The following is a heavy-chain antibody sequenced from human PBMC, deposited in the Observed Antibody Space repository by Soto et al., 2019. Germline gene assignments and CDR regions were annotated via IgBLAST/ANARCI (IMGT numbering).Heavy chain of an antibody. CDR3: AKLYSSSSAY. V-gene: IGHV3-23*01. CDR2: ISGSGDST. CDR1: GFTFSNYA. J-gene: IGHJ4*02. D-gene: IGHD6-6*01. Sequence: PGGSLRLSCAASGFTFSNYAMTWVRQTPGKGLEWVSAISGSGDSTYYADSVKGRFTISRDNSKNTLYLHMNSLGAEDTAVYYCAKLYSSSSAYWGPGTLVTVSS.